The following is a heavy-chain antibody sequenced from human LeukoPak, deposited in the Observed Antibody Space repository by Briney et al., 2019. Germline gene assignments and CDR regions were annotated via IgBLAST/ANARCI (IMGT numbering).Heavy chain of an antibody. CDR2: IYYSGST. D-gene: IGHD3-22*01. CDR1: GGSISSYY. Sequence: SETLSLTCTVSGGSISSYYWSWIRQPPGKGLEWIGYIYYSGSTNYNPSLKSRVTISVDTSKNQFSLKLSSVTAADTAVYYCAXXXXXSGYYYPVFDYWGQGTLVTVSS. V-gene: IGHV4-59*01. CDR3: AXXXXXSGYYYPVFDY. J-gene: IGHJ4*02.